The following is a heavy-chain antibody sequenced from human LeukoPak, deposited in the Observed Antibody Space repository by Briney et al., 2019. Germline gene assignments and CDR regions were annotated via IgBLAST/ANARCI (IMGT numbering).Heavy chain of an antibody. V-gene: IGHV3-21*06. J-gene: IGHJ4*02. CDR3: ASYTLWYGDS. CDR2: ISIGSSPYT. CDR1: GFSFSKAS. D-gene: IGHD3-10*01. Sequence: GGSLRVSCAASGFSFSKASMLCFRQAPGKGLEWVSSISIGSSPYTYYADSLKGRFTISRDNAKNSVCLQMNSLRPEDTAVYYCASYTLWYGDSWGQGTLVTASS.